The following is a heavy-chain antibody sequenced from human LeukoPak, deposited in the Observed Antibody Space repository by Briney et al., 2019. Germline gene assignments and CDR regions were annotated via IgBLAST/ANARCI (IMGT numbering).Heavy chain of an antibody. Sequence: ASVKVSCKASGYTFTSYYMHWVRQAPGQGLEWMGIINPSGGSTSYAQKFQGRVTMTRDMSTSTVYMELSRLRSDDTAVYYCAREGSGDGSGSYSWINWFDPWGQGTLVTVSS. CDR3: AREGSGDGSGSYSWINWFDP. J-gene: IGHJ5*02. V-gene: IGHV1-46*01. CDR1: GYTFTSYY. D-gene: IGHD3-10*01. CDR2: INPSGGST.